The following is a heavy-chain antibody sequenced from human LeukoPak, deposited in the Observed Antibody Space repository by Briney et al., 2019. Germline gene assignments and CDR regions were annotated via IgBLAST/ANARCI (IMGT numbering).Heavy chain of an antibody. Sequence: GGSLRLSCAASGFTFSAYGMHWVRQAPGKGLEWVAVTSHDGRNKYYADSVQDRFTISRDNSKNTLYLQMNSLRAEDTAVYYCAKISYYYDSSGETDYWGQGTLVTVSS. J-gene: IGHJ4*02. CDR3: AKISYYYDSSGETDY. CDR2: TSHDGRNK. CDR1: GFTFSAYG. D-gene: IGHD3-22*01. V-gene: IGHV3-30*18.